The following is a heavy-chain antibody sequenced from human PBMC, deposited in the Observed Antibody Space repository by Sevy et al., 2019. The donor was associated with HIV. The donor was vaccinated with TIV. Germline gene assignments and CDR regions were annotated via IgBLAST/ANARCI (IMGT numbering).Heavy chain of an antibody. J-gene: IGHJ4*02. CDR1: GFTFGDYA. D-gene: IGHD3-22*01. CDR2: IRSKAYGGTT. V-gene: IGHV3-49*03. Sequence: GGSLRLSCTASGFTFGDYAMSWFHRAPGKGLEWVGFIRSKAYGGTTEYAASVKGRFTISRDDSKSIAYLQMNSLKTEDTAVYYCTRDPRRITMIVVAEGDYFDYWGQGTLVTVSS. CDR3: TRDPRRITMIVVAEGDYFDY.